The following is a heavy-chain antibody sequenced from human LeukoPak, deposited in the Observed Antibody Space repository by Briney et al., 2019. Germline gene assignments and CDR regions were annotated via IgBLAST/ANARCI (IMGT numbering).Heavy chain of an antibody. J-gene: IGHJ4*02. V-gene: IGHV4-59*08. CDR2: IYYTGST. Sequence: SERHSTICSLSGASMSNQYGSWIRQPPGKGLEWIAYIYYTGSTYYNPSLKSRVTMSVDTSNHQFSLTLSSVTAADTAVYYCARHITGAATLDWGQGTLVTVSS. CDR1: GASMSNQY. D-gene: IGHD1-14*01. CDR3: ARHITGAATLD.